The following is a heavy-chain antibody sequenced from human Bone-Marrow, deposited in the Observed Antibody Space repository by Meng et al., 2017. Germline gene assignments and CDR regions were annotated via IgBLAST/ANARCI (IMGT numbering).Heavy chain of an antibody. CDR1: GYTFTAYY. Sequence: ASVKVSCKPSGYTFTAYYIHWVRQAPGQGLEWMGHINPDTGDTLYAQKFQGRVSMTGDTSISTAYVELSGLRSDDTAVYYCARDENISLGKLFGDYWGQGNRVNGAS. CDR3: ARDENISLGKLFGDY. CDR2: INPDTGDT. J-gene: IGHJ4*02. D-gene: IGHD2-21*01. V-gene: IGHV1-2*06.